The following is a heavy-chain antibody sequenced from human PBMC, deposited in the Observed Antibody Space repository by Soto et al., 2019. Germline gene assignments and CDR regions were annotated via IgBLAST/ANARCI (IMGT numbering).Heavy chain of an antibody. CDR1: GAALNSGNYY. Sequence: SETLSLTCSVSGAALNSGNYYWSWIRQVPGKGLEWIGHIYVTGAVDYGPSLRDRITISQDTSERQFSLNLRLVTAADTAVYYCARLRIATNNYKWFDPWGQGTLVTVSS. D-gene: IGHD2-21*01. CDR2: IYVTGAV. J-gene: IGHJ5*02. CDR3: ARLRIATNNYKWFDP. V-gene: IGHV4-31*03.